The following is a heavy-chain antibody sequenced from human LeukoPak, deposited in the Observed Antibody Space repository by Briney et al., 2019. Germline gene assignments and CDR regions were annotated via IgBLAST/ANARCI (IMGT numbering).Heavy chain of an antibody. D-gene: IGHD3-22*01. J-gene: IGHJ4*02. CDR2: FSSSGDIT. V-gene: IGHV3-23*01. CDR1: GFTFSTYD. Sequence: PGGSLRLSCAASGFTFSTYDISWVRQAPGQGLEWVSTFSSSGDITYYADSVKGRFTISRDNSKNTVYLQMNSLRAEDTALYYCAKAFGTNGYFQLPIDFWGQGTLVTVSS. CDR3: AKAFGTNGYFQLPIDF.